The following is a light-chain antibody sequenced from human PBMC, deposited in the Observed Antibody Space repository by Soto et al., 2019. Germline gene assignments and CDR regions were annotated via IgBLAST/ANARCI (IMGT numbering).Light chain of an antibody. CDR3: QQSYNSPQT. J-gene: IGKJ5*01. CDR2: AAS. V-gene: IGKV1-39*01. CDR1: QTIMTY. Sequence: DNPMTQSPSSLSASLVYRFTITFRASQTIMTYLNWYQLKPGKPPRLLIYAASSLQSGVPSRFSGSGSGTDFTLTISSLQPEDFATYSCQQSYNSPQTFGQGTRLEIK.